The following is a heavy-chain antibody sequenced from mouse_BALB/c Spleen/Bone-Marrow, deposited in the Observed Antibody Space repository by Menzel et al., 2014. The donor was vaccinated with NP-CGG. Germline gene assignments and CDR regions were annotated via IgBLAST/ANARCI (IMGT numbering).Heavy chain of an antibody. CDR2: ISDGGSYT. CDR1: GFTFSDYY. CDR3: GRTWFAY. J-gene: IGHJ3*01. Sequence: EVNLVESGGGLVKPGGSLRLSCAASGFTFSDYYMYWVRQTPEKRLEWVATISDGGSYTYYPDSVKGGFTISRDNAKNNLYLQMSSLKSEDTAMYYCGRTWFAYWGQGTLVTVSA. V-gene: IGHV5-4*02.